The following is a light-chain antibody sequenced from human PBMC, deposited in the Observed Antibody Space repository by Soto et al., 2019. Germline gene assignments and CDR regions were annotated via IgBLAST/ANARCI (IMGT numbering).Light chain of an antibody. CDR3: SSYTGSSTPYV. CDR2: EVS. CDR1: SSDVGAYNY. V-gene: IGLV2-14*01. J-gene: IGLJ1*01. Sequence: QSALTQSVSVSGSPGQSITISCTGTSSDVGAYNYVSWYQQHPGKAPKLMIYEVSNRPSGVSNRFSGSKSGNTASLTISGLQGEDEADYYCSSYTGSSTPYVFGTGTKLTVL.